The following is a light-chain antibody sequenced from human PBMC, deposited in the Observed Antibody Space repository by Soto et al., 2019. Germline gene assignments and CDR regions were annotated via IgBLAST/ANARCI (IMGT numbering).Light chain of an antibody. CDR3: QQSLTIPYT. CDR2: AAS. V-gene: IGKV1-39*01. Sequence: DIQMTQSPSSLSASVRDRVTITCRASQTISTHLNWYQQKPGKAPKLLIYAASTLQSGVPSRFSGSVSGTDFTLPINSLQPEDFATYYCQQSLTIPYTFGQGTKLEIK. J-gene: IGKJ2*01. CDR1: QTISTH.